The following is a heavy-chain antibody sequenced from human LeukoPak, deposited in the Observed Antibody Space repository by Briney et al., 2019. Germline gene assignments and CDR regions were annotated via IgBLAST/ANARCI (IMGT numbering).Heavy chain of an antibody. D-gene: IGHD5-18*01. J-gene: IGHJ4*02. CDR3: AREAYTAMAHAFDY. CDR1: GGSISGYY. Sequence: SETLSLTCTVSGGSISGYYWSWIRQPPGKGLEWIGYIYYNGDTNYDPSLKSRVTISVDTSKNQFSLKLSSVTAADTAVYYCAREAYTAMAHAFDYWGQGTLVTVSS. V-gene: IGHV4-59*01. CDR2: IYYNGDT.